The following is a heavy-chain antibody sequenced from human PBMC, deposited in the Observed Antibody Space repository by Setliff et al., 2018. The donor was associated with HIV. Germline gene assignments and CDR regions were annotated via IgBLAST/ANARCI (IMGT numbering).Heavy chain of an antibody. V-gene: IGHV4-59*11. Sequence: SETLSLTCTVSGGSISSHYWNWIRQPPGKGLEWIGYIHYSGSINYNPSLKSRVTISGDASKNQVSLMLSSVTAADTAVYFCARVPSGGWYGGHHYMDVWGKGAAVTVSS. CDR1: GGSISSHY. J-gene: IGHJ6*03. CDR3: ARVPSGGWYGGHHYMDV. D-gene: IGHD6-19*01. CDR2: IHYSGSI.